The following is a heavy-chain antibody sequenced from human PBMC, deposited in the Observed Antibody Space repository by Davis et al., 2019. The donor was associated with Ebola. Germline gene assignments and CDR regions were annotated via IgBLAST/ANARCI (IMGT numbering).Heavy chain of an antibody. J-gene: IGHJ4*02. V-gene: IGHV3-30*02. Sequence: PGGSLRLSCAASGFTFSSYGMHWVRQAPGKGLEWVAFIRYDGSNKYYADSVKGRFTISRDNSKNTLYLQMNSLRSDDTAVYYCARDREITFGGVIVGEVDYWGQGTLVTVSS. D-gene: IGHD3-16*02. CDR1: GFTFSSYG. CDR3: ARDREITFGGVIVGEVDY. CDR2: IRYDGSNK.